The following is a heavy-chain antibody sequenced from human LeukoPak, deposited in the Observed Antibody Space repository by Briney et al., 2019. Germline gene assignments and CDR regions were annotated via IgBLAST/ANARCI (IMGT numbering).Heavy chain of an antibody. CDR3: ARHPQHIVVVPAAIAFDI. V-gene: IGHV3-30-3*01. J-gene: IGHJ3*02. Sequence: GRSLRLSCAASGFTFSSYAMHWVRQAPGKGLEWVAFISYDGSNKYYADSVKGRFTISRDNSKNTLYLQMNSLRAEDTAVYYCARHPQHIVVVPAAIAFDIWGQGTVVTVSS. D-gene: IGHD2-2*02. CDR2: ISYDGSNK. CDR1: GFTFSSYA.